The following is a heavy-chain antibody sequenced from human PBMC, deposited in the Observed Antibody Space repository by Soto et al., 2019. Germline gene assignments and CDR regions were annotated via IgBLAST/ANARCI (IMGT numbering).Heavy chain of an antibody. D-gene: IGHD2-21*01. CDR2: INPSGGGT. V-gene: IGHV1-46*01. J-gene: IGHJ5*02. Sequence: DSLWAYCRASGYTYTIYSMNLQQHAAGQGLEWLGIINPSGGGTSYAQKFQGRVTMTTDTSTSTAYMELRSLRSDDTAVYYEARGGSGGDAWFGPSGQGTLVTLVS. CDR1: GYTYTIYS. CDR3: ARGGSGGDAWFGP.